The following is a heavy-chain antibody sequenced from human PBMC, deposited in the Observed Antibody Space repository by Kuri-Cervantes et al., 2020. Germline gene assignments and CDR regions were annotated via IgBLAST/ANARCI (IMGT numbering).Heavy chain of an antibody. CDR2: ISWNSGSI. CDR3: VRVSSIVGAASDY. Sequence: SLKISCAASGFTFDDYAMHWVRQAPGKGLEWVSGISWNSGSIGYADSVKGRFTISRDNAKNSLYLQMNSLRAEDTAVYYCVRVSSIVGAASDYWGQGTLVTVSS. CDR1: GFTFDDYA. D-gene: IGHD1-26*01. J-gene: IGHJ4*02. V-gene: IGHV3-9*01.